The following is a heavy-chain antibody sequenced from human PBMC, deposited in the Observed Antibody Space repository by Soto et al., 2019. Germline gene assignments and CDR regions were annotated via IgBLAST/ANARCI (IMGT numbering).Heavy chain of an antibody. CDR2: IYYSGST. CDR3: AAGSANYDILTGHIDY. CDR1: GGSISSGGYY. Sequence: SETLSLTCTVSGGSISSGGYYWSWIRQHPGKGLEWIGYIYYSGSTYYNPSLKSRVTISVDTSKNQFSLKLSSVTAADTAVYYCAAGSANYDILTGHIDYWGQGTLVTAPQ. D-gene: IGHD3-9*01. V-gene: IGHV4-31*03. J-gene: IGHJ4*02.